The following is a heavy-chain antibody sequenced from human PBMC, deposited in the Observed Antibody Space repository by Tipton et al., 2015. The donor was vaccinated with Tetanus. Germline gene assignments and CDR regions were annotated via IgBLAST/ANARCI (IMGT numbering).Heavy chain of an antibody. CDR2: INHSGST. Sequence: LRLSCAVYGGSFSGYYWSWIRQPPGKGLEWIGEINHSGSTNYNPSLKSRVTISVDTSKNQFSLKLSSVTAADTAVYYCARRGPAGSYDFWSGYYKGGDWFDPWGQGTLVTVSS. CDR3: ARRGPAGSYDFWSGYYKGGDWFDP. V-gene: IGHV4-34*01. CDR1: GGSFSGYY. D-gene: IGHD3-3*01. J-gene: IGHJ5*02.